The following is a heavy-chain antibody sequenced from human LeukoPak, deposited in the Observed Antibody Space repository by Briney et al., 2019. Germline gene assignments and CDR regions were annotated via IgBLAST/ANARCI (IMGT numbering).Heavy chain of an antibody. CDR1: GFTFSSYS. V-gene: IGHV3-48*04. Sequence: QTGGSLRLSCAASGFTFSSYSMNWVRQAPGKGLEWVSYISSSGSTIYYADSVKGRFTISRDNAKNSLYLQMNSLRAEDTAVYYCATITIFGVVIHYWGQGTLVTVSS. J-gene: IGHJ4*02. D-gene: IGHD3-3*01. CDR2: ISSSGSTI. CDR3: ATITIFGVVIHY.